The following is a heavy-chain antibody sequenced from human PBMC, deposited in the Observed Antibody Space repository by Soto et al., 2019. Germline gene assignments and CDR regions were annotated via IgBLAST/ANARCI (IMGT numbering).Heavy chain of an antibody. J-gene: IGHJ3*02. Sequence: GASVKVSCKASGYTFTSYDINWVRQATGQGLEWMGWMNPNSGNTGYAQKFQGRVTMTRNTSISTAYMELSSLRSEDTAVYYCARGYSAVADDAFDIWGQGTMVTVS. CDR3: ARGYSAVADDAFDI. V-gene: IGHV1-8*01. D-gene: IGHD2-21*01. CDR1: GYTFTSYD. CDR2: MNPNSGNT.